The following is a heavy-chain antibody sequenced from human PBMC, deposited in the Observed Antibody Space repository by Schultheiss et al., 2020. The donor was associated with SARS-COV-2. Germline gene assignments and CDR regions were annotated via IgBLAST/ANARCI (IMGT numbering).Heavy chain of an antibody. Sequence: GGSLRLSCAASGFTVSSNYMSWVRQAPGKGLEWVSVIYSGGSTYYADSVKGRFTISRDNSKNTLYLQMNSLRAEDTAVYYCARDSSYCSSTSCYVGWFDPWGQGTLVTVSS. CDR1: GFTVSSNY. V-gene: IGHV3-53*05. J-gene: IGHJ5*02. D-gene: IGHD2-2*01. CDR2: IYSGGST. CDR3: ARDSSYCSSTSCYVGWFDP.